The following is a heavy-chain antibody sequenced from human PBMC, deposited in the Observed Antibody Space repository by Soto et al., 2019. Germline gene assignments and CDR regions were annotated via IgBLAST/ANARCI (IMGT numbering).Heavy chain of an antibody. CDR2: ISGSGGST. D-gene: IGHD3-3*01. Sequence: GSPRLSCAASGFTFSSYAMSWVRQAPGKGLESVSAISGSGGSTYYADSVKGRFTISRDNSKNTLYLQMNSLRAEDTAVYYCARTDYDFWSVYYTYFDYWGQGTLVTVSS. J-gene: IGHJ4*02. CDR3: ARTDYDFWSVYYTYFDY. V-gene: IGHV3-23*01. CDR1: GFTFSSYA.